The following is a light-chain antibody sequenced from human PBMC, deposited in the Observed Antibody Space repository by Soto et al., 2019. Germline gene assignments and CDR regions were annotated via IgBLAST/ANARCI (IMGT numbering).Light chain of an antibody. Sequence: VLTQSPDTLSLSPGERATLSCRASQSISSYLAWYQQKPGQSPRLLIYGASTRATGTPDRFSGSGSGADFTLTISRLEPEDCAVYYCQQYGRSPRPFGQGTKVDIK. CDR3: QQYGRSPRP. V-gene: IGKV3-20*01. J-gene: IGKJ1*01. CDR1: QSISSY. CDR2: GAS.